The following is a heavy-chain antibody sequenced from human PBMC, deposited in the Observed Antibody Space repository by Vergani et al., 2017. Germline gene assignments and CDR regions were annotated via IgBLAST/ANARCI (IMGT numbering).Heavy chain of an antibody. D-gene: IGHD3-22*01. Sequence: QVQLVESGGGVVQPGRSLRLSCAASGFTFSSYAMHWVRQAPGKGLEWVAVISYDGSNKYYADSVKGRFTISRDNSKNTLYLQMNSLRAEDTAVFYCARGAYYDSSGLDYWGQGTLVTVSS. CDR3: ARGAYYDSSGLDY. CDR1: GFTFSSYA. CDR2: ISYDGSNK. J-gene: IGHJ4*02. V-gene: IGHV3-30-3*01.